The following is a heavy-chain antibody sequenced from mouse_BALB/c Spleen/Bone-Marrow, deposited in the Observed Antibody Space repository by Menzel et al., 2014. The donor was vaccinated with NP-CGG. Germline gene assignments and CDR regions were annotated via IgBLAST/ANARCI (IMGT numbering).Heavy chain of an antibody. Sequence: VQLQQSGAELVKPGTSVKLSCKASGYTFTSNYIYWVKQRPGQGLKWIGEINPSNGGTIFNEKFKSKATLTVDKSSSTAYMQLSSLTSEDSAVYYCTRLSLLRGYFDYWGQGTTLTVSS. CDR3: TRLSLLRGYFDY. CDR1: GYTFTSNY. D-gene: IGHD1-2*01. V-gene: IGHV1S81*02. CDR2: INPSNGGT. J-gene: IGHJ2*01.